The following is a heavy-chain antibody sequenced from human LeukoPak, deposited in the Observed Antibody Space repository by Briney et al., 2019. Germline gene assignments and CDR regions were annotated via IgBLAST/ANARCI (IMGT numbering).Heavy chain of an antibody. V-gene: IGHV3-48*02. J-gene: IGHJ3*01. CDR3: ARDRYRGSYPEDAFDV. CDR1: GFTVSSNY. D-gene: IGHD1-26*01. CDR2: ISSSSTTI. Sequence: PGGSLRLSCAASGFTVSSNYMNWVRQAPGKGLEWVSYISSSSTTIYYADSVKGRFTMSRDNAKNSLYLQVNSLRDEDTAVYYCARDRYRGSYPEDAFDVWGQGTMVTVSS.